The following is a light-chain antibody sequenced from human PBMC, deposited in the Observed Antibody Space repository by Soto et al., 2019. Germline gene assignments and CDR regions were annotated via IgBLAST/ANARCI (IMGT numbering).Light chain of an antibody. CDR2: GAS. Sequence: EIVLTQSPGTLSLSPGERATLSCRASQSVSNYLAWYQQIPGQPPRPLIYGASSRATGIPDRFSGSGSGTDFTLTISRLEPEDFAVYYCQQHGSSPITFGQGTRLEIK. V-gene: IGKV3-20*01. J-gene: IGKJ5*01. CDR3: QQHGSSPIT. CDR1: QSVSNY.